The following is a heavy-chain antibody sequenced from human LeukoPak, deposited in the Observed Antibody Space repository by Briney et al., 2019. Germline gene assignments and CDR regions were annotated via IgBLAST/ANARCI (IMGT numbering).Heavy chain of an antibody. CDR1: GYTFTGYY. J-gene: IGHJ4*02. Sequence: ASVKVSCKASGYTFTGYYMHWVRLAPGQGLEWMGWINPNSGGTNYAQKFQGRVTMTRDTSISTAYMELSRLRSDDTAVYYCARDRGVRGVTTALGYWGQGTLVTVSS. D-gene: IGHD3-10*01. CDR2: INPNSGGT. V-gene: IGHV1-2*02. CDR3: ARDRGVRGVTTALGY.